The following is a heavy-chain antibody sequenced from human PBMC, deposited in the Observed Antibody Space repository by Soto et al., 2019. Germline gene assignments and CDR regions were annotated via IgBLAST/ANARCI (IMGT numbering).Heavy chain of an antibody. J-gene: IGHJ6*02. CDR1: GYSFTSYY. Sequence: ASVKVSCKASGYSFTSYYMHWVRQAPGQRPEWMGVIDPRGGTTTYTQKLQGRLRFTRDTSTSTLYMDLSSLRPDDTAVYFCARASETAMGVYGLAFWGQGTSGTVSS. CDR2: IDPRGGTT. D-gene: IGHD5-18*01. CDR3: ARASETAMGVYGLAF. V-gene: IGHV1-46*01.